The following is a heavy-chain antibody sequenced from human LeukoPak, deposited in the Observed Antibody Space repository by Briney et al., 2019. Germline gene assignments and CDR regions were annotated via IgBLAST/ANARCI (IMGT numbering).Heavy chain of an antibody. V-gene: IGHV3-48*04. Sequence: GESLRLSCAASGFTFSKYSMTWVRQAPGQGLEWVSFIDTSGTTMYYTDSVKGRFTISRDNAKNSLYLQMNSLKVEDTAIYYCARDNWVDCWGQGTLVTVSS. CDR2: IDTSGTTM. CDR1: GFTFSKYS. J-gene: IGHJ5*01. CDR3: ARDNWVDC.